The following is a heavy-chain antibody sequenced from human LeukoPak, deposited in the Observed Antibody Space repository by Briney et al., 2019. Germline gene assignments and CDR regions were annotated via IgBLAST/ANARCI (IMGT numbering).Heavy chain of an antibody. Sequence: PSETLSLTCAVYGGSFSGYYWSWIRQPAGKGLEWIGRIYTSGSTNYNPSLKSRVTMSVDTSKNQFSLKLSSVTAADTAVYYCARDSSFPYDSSGYYWGYYGMDVWGQGTTVTVSS. CDR3: ARDSSFPYDSSGYYWGYYGMDV. D-gene: IGHD3-22*01. CDR1: GGSFSGYY. J-gene: IGHJ6*02. CDR2: IYTSGST. V-gene: IGHV4-4*07.